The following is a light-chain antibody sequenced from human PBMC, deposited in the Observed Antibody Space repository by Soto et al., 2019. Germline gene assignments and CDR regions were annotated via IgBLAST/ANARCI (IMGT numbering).Light chain of an antibody. CDR2: RNN. CDR1: SSNIGSNY. CDR3: AAWDDSLRGSV. Sequence: QSVLTQPPSASGAPGQRVTISCSGSSSNIGSNYVYWYQQLPGTAPKLLIYRNNQRPSGVPDRFSGSKSGTSASLAISGLRSEDEADYYCAAWDDSLRGSVFGTGPKVTVL. J-gene: IGLJ1*01. V-gene: IGLV1-47*01.